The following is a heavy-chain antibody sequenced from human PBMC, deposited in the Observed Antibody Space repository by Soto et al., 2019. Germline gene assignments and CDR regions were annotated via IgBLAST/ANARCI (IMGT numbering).Heavy chain of an antibody. D-gene: IGHD1-26*01. CDR2: ISYSGKS. CDR3: AASSNADCFDY. J-gene: IGHJ4*02. Sequence: QVQLQESGPGLVTPSQSLSLTCTVSGGSISSGAYYWRWIRQHPGRGLEWIGHISYSGKSDYNPSLESRVAISLDPPRNQFPLNLSSVTAADTAVYYGAASSNADCFDYWGTGALVTVSA. CDR1: GGSISSGAYY. V-gene: IGHV4-31*03.